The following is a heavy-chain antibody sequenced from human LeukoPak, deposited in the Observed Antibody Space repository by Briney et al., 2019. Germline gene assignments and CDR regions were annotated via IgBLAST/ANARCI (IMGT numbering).Heavy chain of an antibody. Sequence: GSLRLSCASSRFTFSNSIFHWVRQAPGKGLEWVAAMSFDGFSKYYAESVKGRFTISRDDSRSTVDLQLSSLGPDDTAVYYCAREGHTSGYCGCFDNWGQGTAVAVSS. J-gene: IGHJ3*02. CDR2: MSFDGFSK. D-gene: IGHD3-22*01. CDR3: AREGHTSGYCGCFDN. V-gene: IGHV3-30*03. CDR1: RFTFSNSI.